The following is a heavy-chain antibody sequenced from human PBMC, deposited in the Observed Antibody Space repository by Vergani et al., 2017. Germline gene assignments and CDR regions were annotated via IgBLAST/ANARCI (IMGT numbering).Heavy chain of an antibody. D-gene: IGHD3-10*01. CDR2: IIPIFGTA. CDR3: ARYLLLGEYYYYYGMDV. V-gene: IGHV1-69*13. J-gene: IGHJ6*02. CDR1: GGTFSSYA. Sequence: QVQLVQSGAEVKKPGSSVKVSCKASGGTFSSYAISWVRQAPGQGLEWMGRIIPIFGTANYAQKFQGRVTITADESTSTAYMELSSLRSEDTAVYYCARYLLLGEYYYYYGMDVWGQGTTVIVSS.